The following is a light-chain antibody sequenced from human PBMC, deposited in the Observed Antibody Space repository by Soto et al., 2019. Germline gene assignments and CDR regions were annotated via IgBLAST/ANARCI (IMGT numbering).Light chain of an antibody. J-gene: IGKJ4*01. CDR2: AAS. CDR3: LQEYTYPLT. Sequence: AIQVTQSPSSLSASVGDRVTITCRASQGIRNDLGWFQQRPGKAPHLLIYAASYLQSGVPSRFSGSGYGTDFTLTISSLQPEDFATYYCLQEYTYPLTFGRGTRVEIK. CDR1: QGIRND. V-gene: IGKV1-6*01.